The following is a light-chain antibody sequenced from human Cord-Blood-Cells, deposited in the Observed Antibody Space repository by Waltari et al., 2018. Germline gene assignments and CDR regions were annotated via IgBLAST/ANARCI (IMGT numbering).Light chain of an antibody. J-gene: IGLJ1*01. CDR3: SSYAGSNNYV. V-gene: IGLV2-8*01. CDR1: SSDVGGYNY. CDR2: EVS. Sequence: QFALTQPPSASGSPGQSVTISCTGTSSDVGGYNYVPWYQQHPGKAPKLMIYEVSKRPSGVPDRFSGSKSGNTASLTVSGLQAEDEADYYCSSYAGSNNYVFGTGTKVTVL.